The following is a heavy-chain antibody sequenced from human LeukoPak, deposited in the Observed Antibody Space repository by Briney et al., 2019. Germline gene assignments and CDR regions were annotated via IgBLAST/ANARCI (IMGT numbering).Heavy chain of an antibody. CDR3: ARHPALLWFGDV. CDR1: GGSIGNYY. Sequence: SETLSLTCTVSGGSIGNYYWSWIRQPPGKGLEWIGYIYYSGSTNSNPSLKSRVTISVDTSKNQFSLKLSSVTAADTAVYYCARHPALLWFGDVWGQGTTVTVSS. J-gene: IGHJ6*02. V-gene: IGHV4-59*08. D-gene: IGHD3-10*01. CDR2: IYYSGST.